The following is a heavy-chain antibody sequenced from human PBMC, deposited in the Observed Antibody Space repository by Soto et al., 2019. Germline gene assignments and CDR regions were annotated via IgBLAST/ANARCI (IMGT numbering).Heavy chain of an antibody. Sequence: GGSLRLSCAASGFTFSSYGMHWVRQAPGKGLEWVAVISYDGSNKYYADSVKGRFTISRDNSKNTLYLQMNSLRAEDTAVYYCAKDAGDIVLMVYAGYYGMDVWGQGTTVTVSS. D-gene: IGHD2-8*01. J-gene: IGHJ6*02. CDR3: AKDAGDIVLMVYAGYYGMDV. CDR2: ISYDGSNK. CDR1: GFTFSSYG. V-gene: IGHV3-30*18.